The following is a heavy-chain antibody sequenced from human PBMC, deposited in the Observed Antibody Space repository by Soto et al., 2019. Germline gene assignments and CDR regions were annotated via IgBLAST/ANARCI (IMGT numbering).Heavy chain of an antibody. Sequence: QVQLQESGPRLVRPSGTLSLTCGVSGDSFSSSNWWTWVRQSPGKGLEWIGDILHTGSTDYSPSLRSRVTLSIDASKKEFYLNLTSVTATDTAIYYCARSPRRVDGMWYLDYWGQGALVTVSS. J-gene: IGHJ4*02. V-gene: IGHV4-4*02. CDR1: GDSFSSSNW. CDR3: ARSPRRVDGMWYLDY. D-gene: IGHD2-15*01. CDR2: ILHTGST.